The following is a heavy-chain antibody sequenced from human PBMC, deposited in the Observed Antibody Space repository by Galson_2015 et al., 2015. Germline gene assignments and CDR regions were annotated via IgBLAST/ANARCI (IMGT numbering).Heavy chain of an antibody. CDR3: ARGPYYGLFGDGMDV. V-gene: IGHV3-30-3*01. J-gene: IGHJ6*02. CDR1: GFTFSSYA. Sequence: SLRLSCAASGFTFSSYAMHWVRQAPGKGLEWVAVISYDGSNKYYADSVKGRFTISRDNSKNTLYLQMNSLRAEDTAVYYCARGPYYGLFGDGMDVWGQGTTVTVSS. D-gene: IGHD3-10*01. CDR2: ISYDGSNK.